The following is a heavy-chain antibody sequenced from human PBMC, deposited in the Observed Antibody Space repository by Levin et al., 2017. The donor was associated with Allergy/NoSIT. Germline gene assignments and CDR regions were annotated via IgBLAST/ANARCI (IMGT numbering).Heavy chain of an antibody. V-gene: IGHV1-2*02. CDR3: ARNDYGDYVQNFDY. Sequence: PGGSLRLSCKAAGYTFTDYYMHWVRQAPGQGLEWMAWVNCNSGDKHYAQKVQGRVTMTRDTSITTAYIELSSLRSDDTALYYCARNDYGDYVQNFDYWGQGTLVTVSS. D-gene: IGHD4-17*01. CDR2: VNCNSGDK. J-gene: IGHJ4*02. CDR1: GYTFTDYY.